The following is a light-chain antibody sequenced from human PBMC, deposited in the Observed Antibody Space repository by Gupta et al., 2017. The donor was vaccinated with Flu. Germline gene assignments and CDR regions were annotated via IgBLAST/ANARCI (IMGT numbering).Light chain of an antibody. CDR3: QQYDDPPIT. J-gene: IGKJ5*01. CDR2: GAS. CDR1: QSVSSN. V-gene: IGKV3-15*01. Sequence: EIVMTQSPDTLSVSPGERATLSCRASQSVSSNLAWYQQKPGQAPRLLNYGASTRATGIAARFSGSGSGTEFTLTISSLLSEDFAVYYCQQYDDPPITFGQGTRLEIK.